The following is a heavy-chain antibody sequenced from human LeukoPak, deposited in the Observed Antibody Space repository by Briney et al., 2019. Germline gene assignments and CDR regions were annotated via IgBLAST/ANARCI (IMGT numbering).Heavy chain of an antibody. CDR1: GGSFSGYY. CDR3: ARAPITSPFYFDY. Sequence: SETLSLTCAVYGGSFSGYYWSWIRQPPGKGLEWIGEINHSGSTNYNPSLKSRVTISVDTSKNQFSLKLSSVTAADTALYYCARAPITSPFYFDYWGQGTLVTVSS. CDR2: INHSGST. V-gene: IGHV4-34*01. D-gene: IGHD2-2*01. J-gene: IGHJ4*02.